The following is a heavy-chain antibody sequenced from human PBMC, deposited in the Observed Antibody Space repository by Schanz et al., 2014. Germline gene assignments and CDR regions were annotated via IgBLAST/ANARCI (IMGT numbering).Heavy chain of an antibody. Sequence: VQLLESGGGLVKPGGSLRLSCAASGFTMRTYSMSWVRQAPGRGLEWVAVISYHGSERYYADSVKGRFTISKDNSKNSLYLQMNSLRAEDTAVYYCARGNYDTSDYYPDAFDIWGQGTMVTVSS. CDR1: GFTMRTYS. CDR3: ARGNYDTSDYYPDAFDI. V-gene: IGHV3-30*03. CDR2: ISYHGSER. J-gene: IGHJ3*02. D-gene: IGHD3-22*01.